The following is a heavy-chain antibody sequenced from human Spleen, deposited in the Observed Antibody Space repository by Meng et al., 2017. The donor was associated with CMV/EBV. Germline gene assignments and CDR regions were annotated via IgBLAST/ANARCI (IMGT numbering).Heavy chain of an antibody. D-gene: IGHD3-3*01. V-gene: IGHV3-23*01. J-gene: IGHJ6*02. CDR2: ISGTGGRT. CDR1: GFTFRNYA. CDR3: AREVWSDYYYSGMDV. Sequence: GESLKISCVASGFTFRNYALTWVRQAPGKGLDWVSGISGTGGRTYYADSVKGRFAISRDNSKNTVYLQMNSLRAEDTAVYYCAREVWSDYYYSGMDVWGLGTTVTVSS.